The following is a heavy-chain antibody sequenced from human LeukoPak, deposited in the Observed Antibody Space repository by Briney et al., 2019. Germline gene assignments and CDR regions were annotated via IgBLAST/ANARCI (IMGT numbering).Heavy chain of an antibody. J-gene: IGHJ4*02. Sequence: GGSLRLSCAASGFTFSSYSMNWVRQAPGKGLEWVSSISSSSSYIYYADSVKGRFTISRDNAKNSLYLQMNSLRAEDTAVYYCARDFAREGRYSSGWTFDYWGQGTLVTVSS. CDR1: GFTFSSYS. CDR2: ISSSSSYI. D-gene: IGHD6-19*01. V-gene: IGHV3-21*01. CDR3: ARDFAREGRYSSGWTFDY.